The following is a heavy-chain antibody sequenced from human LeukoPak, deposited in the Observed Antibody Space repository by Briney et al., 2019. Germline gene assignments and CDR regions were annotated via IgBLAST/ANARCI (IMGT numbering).Heavy chain of an antibody. CDR3: ARARGLLRRYYFDY. V-gene: IGHV4-34*01. CDR2: INHSGST. D-gene: IGHD2-15*01. J-gene: IGHJ4*02. CDR1: GGSFSGYY. Sequence: SETLSLTCAVHGGSFSGYYWSSIRQPPGKGLEWIGEINHSGSTNYNPSLKSRVIISLDTSKNQFSLKLSSVTAADTAVYYCARARGLLRRYYFDYWGRGTLVTVSS.